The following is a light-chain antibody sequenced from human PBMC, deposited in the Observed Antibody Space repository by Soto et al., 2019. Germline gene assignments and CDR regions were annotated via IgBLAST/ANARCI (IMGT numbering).Light chain of an antibody. J-gene: IGKJ5*01. CDR2: GAS. CDR3: QQYATSPIT. CDR1: QSVGRNY. V-gene: IGKV3-20*01. Sequence: ENVLTQSPDTLSLSPGERATLSCRASQSVGRNYLAWFQQKSGQAPRLVIYGASSRAAGIPDRLSGSGSGTDFTLTISRLEPEDFAVYYCQQYATSPITFGQGTRLEIK.